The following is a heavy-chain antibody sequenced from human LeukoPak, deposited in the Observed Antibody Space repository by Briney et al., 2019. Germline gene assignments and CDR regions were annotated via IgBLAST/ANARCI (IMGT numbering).Heavy chain of an antibody. D-gene: IGHD6-13*01. CDR1: GYIFTSYW. CDR2: IYPGDSDT. V-gene: IGHV5-51*01. Sequence: HGASLQISCQGSGYIFTSYWIGWVRQMPGKGREWMGIIYPGDSDTRYSPSFQGQVTISADKSISTAYLQWSSLKASDTAMYYCARGHVAAAEYYYYGMDVWGQGTTVTVSS. J-gene: IGHJ6*02. CDR3: ARGHVAAAEYYYYGMDV.